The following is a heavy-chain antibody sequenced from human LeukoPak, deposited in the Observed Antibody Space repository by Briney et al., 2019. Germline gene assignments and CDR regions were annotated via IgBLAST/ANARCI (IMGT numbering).Heavy chain of an antibody. CDR1: GFTFSSYG. D-gene: IGHD1-26*01. J-gene: IGHJ5*02. CDR2: IRYDGSNK. CDR3: AKVKWELRTDWFDP. V-gene: IGHV3-30*02. Sequence: PGGSLRLSCAASGFTFSSYGMRWVRQAPGKGLEWVAFIRYDGSNKYYADSVKGRFTISRDNSKNTLYLQMNSLRAEDTAVYYCAKVKWELRTDWFDPWGQGTLVTVSS.